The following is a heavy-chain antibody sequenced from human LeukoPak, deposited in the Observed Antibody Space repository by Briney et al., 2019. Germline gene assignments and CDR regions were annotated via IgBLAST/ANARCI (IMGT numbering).Heavy chain of an antibody. CDR3: ARMGSGFADGNNRLDP. V-gene: IGHV4-39*07. J-gene: IGHJ5*02. CDR1: GGSISSSSYY. D-gene: IGHD6-19*01. CDR2: IYYSGST. Sequence: PSETLSLTCTVSGGSISSSSYYWGWNRQPPGKGLEWIGSIYYSGSTYYNPSLKSRVTISVDTSKNQFSLKLSSVTAADTAVYYCARMGSGFADGNNRLDPWGQGTLVTVSS.